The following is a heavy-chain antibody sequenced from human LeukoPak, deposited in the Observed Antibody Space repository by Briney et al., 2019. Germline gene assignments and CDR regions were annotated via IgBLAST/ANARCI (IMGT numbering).Heavy chain of an antibody. CDR3: ARDLEELGSYFRYFDY. CDR1: GYTFTTYY. J-gene: IGHJ4*02. Sequence: GASVKVSCKASGYTFTTYYMHWVRQAPGQGLEWMGIINPSGGSTSYAQKFQGRVTMTRDTSTSTVYMELSSLRSEDTAVYYCARDLEELGSYFRYFDYWGQGTLVTVSS. D-gene: IGHD1-26*01. CDR2: INPSGGST. V-gene: IGHV1-46*01.